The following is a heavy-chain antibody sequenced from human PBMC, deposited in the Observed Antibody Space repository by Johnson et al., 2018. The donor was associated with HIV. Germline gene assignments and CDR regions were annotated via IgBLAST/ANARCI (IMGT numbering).Heavy chain of an antibody. J-gene: IGHJ3*02. D-gene: IGHD6-13*01. CDR2: ISYDGSNK. V-gene: IGHV3-30*04. Sequence: QVQLVESGGGVVQPGRSLRLSCAASGFTFSSYAMHWVRQAPGKGLEWVAVISYDGSNKYYADSVKGRFTISRDNSKNTLYLQRNSLRAEDTAVYYCANNLQQLATKDAFDIWGQGTMVTVSS. CDR1: GFTFSSYA. CDR3: ANNLQQLATKDAFDI.